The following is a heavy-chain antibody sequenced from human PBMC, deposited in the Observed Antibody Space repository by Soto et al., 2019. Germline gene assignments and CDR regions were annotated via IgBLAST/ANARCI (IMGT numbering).Heavy chain of an antibody. V-gene: IGHV3-33*01. CDR1: GFTFSSYG. CDR2: IWYDGSNK. Sequence: GGSLRLSCAASGFTFSSYGMRWVRQAPGKGLEWVAVIWYDGSNKYYADSVKGRFTISRDNSKNTLYLQMNSLRAEDTAVYYCARDPGIAAAGTMDVWGQGTTVTVSS. J-gene: IGHJ6*02. D-gene: IGHD6-13*01. CDR3: ARDPGIAAAGTMDV.